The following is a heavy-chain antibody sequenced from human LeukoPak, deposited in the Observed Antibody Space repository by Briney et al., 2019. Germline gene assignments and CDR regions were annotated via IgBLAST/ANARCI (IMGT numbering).Heavy chain of an antibody. V-gene: IGHV1-2*02. CDR3: ARECLVGWFDP. D-gene: IGHD6-19*01. Sequence: ASVKVSCKASGYTFTGYYLHWVRQAPGQGLEYMGWINPNTGGTNYVQKFQGRVTMTRDTSISTGYMELSSLRSDDTAVYYCARECLVGWFDPWGQGTLVTVSS. CDR1: GYTFTGYY. CDR2: INPNTGGT. J-gene: IGHJ5*02.